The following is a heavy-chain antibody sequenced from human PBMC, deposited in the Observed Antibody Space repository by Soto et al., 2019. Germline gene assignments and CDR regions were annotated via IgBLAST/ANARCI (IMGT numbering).Heavy chain of an antibody. CDR3: VREGRGSFDF. J-gene: IGHJ3*01. D-gene: IGHD5-12*01. V-gene: IGHV3-23*01. CDR2: IGGRGNSA. Sequence: GGSLRLSCAASGLIFTNYAMNWVRQAPGKGLEWVSVIGGRGNSAYYADSVQGRFTISRDNSKNTLSLQMSSLTADDTAIYYCVREGRGSFDFWGRGTMVTVSS. CDR1: GLIFTNYA.